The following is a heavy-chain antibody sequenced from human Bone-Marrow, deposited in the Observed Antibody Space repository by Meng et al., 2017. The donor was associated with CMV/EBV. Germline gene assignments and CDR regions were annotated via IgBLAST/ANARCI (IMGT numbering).Heavy chain of an antibody. D-gene: IGHD2-2*01. CDR1: GFTVSSNY. V-gene: IGHV3-48*04. CDR3: ARVSGYCSYTSCQWVGGEGHYYYGMDV. CDR2: ISGSSSTI. Sequence: GESLKISCAASGFTVSSNYMSWVRQAPGMGPEWVSYISGSSSTIYYADSVKGRFTISRDNAKTSLYLQMNSLRAEDAAVYYCARVSGYCSYTSCQWVGGEGHYYYGMDVWGQGTTVTVSS. J-gene: IGHJ6*01.